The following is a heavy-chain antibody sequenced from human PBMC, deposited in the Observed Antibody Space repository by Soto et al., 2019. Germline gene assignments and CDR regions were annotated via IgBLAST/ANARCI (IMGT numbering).Heavy chain of an antibody. CDR2: TYYRSKWYN. Sequence: SQTLSLTCAISGDSVSNNRAAWNWIRQSPSRGLEWLGRTYYRSKWYNDYAVSVKSRIIINGDTSKNQFSLQLTSVTPGDAAIYYCAREATDSGSFDNWGQGTLVTVSS. CDR1: GDSVSNNRAA. J-gene: IGHJ4*02. V-gene: IGHV6-1*01. D-gene: IGHD3-22*01. CDR3: AREATDSGSFDN.